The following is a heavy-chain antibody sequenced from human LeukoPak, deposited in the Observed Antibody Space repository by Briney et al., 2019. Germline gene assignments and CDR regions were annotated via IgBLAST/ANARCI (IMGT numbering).Heavy chain of an antibody. D-gene: IGHD3-22*01. V-gene: IGHV3-23*01. CDR3: TRGGNYYDTSGSNWFDP. J-gene: IGHJ5*02. CDR2: ISVSGGST. CDR1: GFTFRNYA. Sequence: GGSLRLSCAASGFTFRNYAMGWVRQAPGKGLEWVSSISVSGGSTYYANSVKGRFTTSRDNSKSTLFLQMNSLRAEDTAVYYCTRGGNYYDTSGSNWFDPWGQGSLVTVSS.